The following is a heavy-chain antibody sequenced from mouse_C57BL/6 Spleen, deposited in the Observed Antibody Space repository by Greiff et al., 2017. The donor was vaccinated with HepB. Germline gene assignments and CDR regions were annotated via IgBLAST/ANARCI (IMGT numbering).Heavy chain of an antibody. CDR1: GYTFTSYG. CDR3: ARRATVVAGRYIYAKDY. CDR2: IYIGNGYT. J-gene: IGHJ4*01. D-gene: IGHD1-1*01. Sequence: EVKLEESGAELVRPGSSVKMSCKTSGYTFTSYGINWVKQRPGQGLEWIGYIYIGNGYTEYNETFKGKATLTSDTSSRPAYMQLSSLTSEDTAIYFCARRATVVAGRYIYAKDYWGQGASVTVSS. V-gene: IGHV1-58*01.